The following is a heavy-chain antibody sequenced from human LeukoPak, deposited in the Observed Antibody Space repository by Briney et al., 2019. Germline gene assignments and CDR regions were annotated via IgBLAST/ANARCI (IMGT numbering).Heavy chain of an antibody. CDR1: GGSISGDY. CDR3: AKQKREGGFDS. Sequence: PSETLSLTCTVSGGSISGDYWSWIRQPPGKGLEWIAYFYIVGATNYNPSLRNRVTIFSDTSKNQFSLKVTSVTAADTAVYYCAKQKREGGFDSWGQGTLVTVSS. V-gene: IGHV4-4*08. D-gene: IGHD6-13*01. CDR2: FYIVGAT. J-gene: IGHJ5*01.